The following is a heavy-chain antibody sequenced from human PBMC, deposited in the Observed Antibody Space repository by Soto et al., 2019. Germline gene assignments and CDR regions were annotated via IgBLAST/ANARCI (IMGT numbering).Heavy chain of an antibody. J-gene: IGHJ4*02. CDR2: SSAYNGKT. CDR1: GYTFTSIG. D-gene: IGHD6-19*01. Sequence: SGKVCCKASGYTFTSIGISWVRQVPGQWLEWMGWSSAYNGKTNYAQKLQGRVTMTTDTSTSTAYMELRSLRSDHTAVYYCAREYSSGWYAYWGQGTLVTLSS. CDR3: AREYSSGWYAY. V-gene: IGHV1-18*04.